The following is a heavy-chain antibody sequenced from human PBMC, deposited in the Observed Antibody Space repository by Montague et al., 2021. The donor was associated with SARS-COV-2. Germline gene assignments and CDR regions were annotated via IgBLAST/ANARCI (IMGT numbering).Heavy chain of an antibody. CDR3: ARDVGKGFSGYETEGGFDY. V-gene: IGHV4-4*07. Sequence: SETLSLTCTVSGGSISSYYWSWIRQPAGKGLEWIGRIYPSGSTKXNPSLKGRVTMSVDTSKNQFSLKLGSVTAADTAVYHCARDVGKGFSGYETEGGFDYWGQGTLVSVSS. D-gene: IGHD5-12*01. J-gene: IGHJ4*02. CDR2: IYPSGST. CDR1: GGSISSYY.